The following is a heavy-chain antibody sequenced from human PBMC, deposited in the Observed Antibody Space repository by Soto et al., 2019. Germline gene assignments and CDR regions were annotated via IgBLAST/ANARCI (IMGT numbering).Heavy chain of an antibody. J-gene: IGHJ6*02. Sequence: QLQLQESGPGLVKPSETLSLTCTVSGGSISSSSYYWGWIRQPPGKGLEWIGSIYYSGSTYYNPSLKSRVTISVDTSKNQFSLKLSSVTAADTAVYYCARSLKYRDPNNCYYYGMDVWGQGTTVTVSS. CDR1: GGSISSSSYY. CDR3: ARSLKYRDPNNCYYYGMDV. CDR2: IYYSGST. D-gene: IGHD2-2*01. V-gene: IGHV4-39*01.